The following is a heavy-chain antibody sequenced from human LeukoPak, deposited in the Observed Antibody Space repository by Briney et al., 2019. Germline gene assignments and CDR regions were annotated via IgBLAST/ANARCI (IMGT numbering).Heavy chain of an antibody. D-gene: IGHD2-15*01. CDR2: INPNSGGT. CDR3: ARDLEDIVVVVAATGFDY. Sequence: ASVNVSRKASVYTFTGYYMHWVRQAPGQGLEWVGWINPNSGGTNYAQKFQGRVTMTRDTSISTAYMELSRLSSDDTAVYYCARDLEDIVVVVAATGFDYWGQGTLVTVSS. J-gene: IGHJ4*02. CDR1: VYTFTGYY. V-gene: IGHV1-2*02.